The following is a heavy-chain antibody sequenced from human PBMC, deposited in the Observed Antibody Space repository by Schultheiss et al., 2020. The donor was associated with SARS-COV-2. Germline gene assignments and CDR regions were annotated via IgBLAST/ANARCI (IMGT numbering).Heavy chain of an antibody. CDR3: ARDGGEDGNRQTGVGYYYYYYGMDV. Sequence: ASVKVSCRASGYTFTGYYMHWVRQAPGQGLEWMGWINPNSGGTNYAQKFQGWVTMTRDTSISTAYMELSRLRSDDTAVYYCARDGGEDGNRQTGVGYYYYYYGMDVWGQGTTVTVSS. CDR1: GYTFTGYY. J-gene: IGHJ6*02. V-gene: IGHV1-2*04. D-gene: IGHD1-14*01. CDR2: INPNSGGT.